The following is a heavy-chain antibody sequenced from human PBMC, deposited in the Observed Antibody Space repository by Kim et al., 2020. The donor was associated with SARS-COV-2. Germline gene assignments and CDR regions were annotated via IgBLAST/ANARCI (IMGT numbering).Heavy chain of an antibody. CDR1: GGSISSSNW. Sequence: SETLSLTCAVSGGSISSSNWWSWVRQPPGKGLEWIGEIYHSGSTNYNPSLKSRVTISVDKSKNQFSLKLSSVTAADTAVYYCARDGNGSGSYYRSVLYYYYGMEVWGQGTTVTVSS. CDR2: IYHSGST. CDR3: ARDGNGSGSYYRSVLYYYYGMEV. D-gene: IGHD3-10*01. J-gene: IGHJ6*02. V-gene: IGHV4-4*02.